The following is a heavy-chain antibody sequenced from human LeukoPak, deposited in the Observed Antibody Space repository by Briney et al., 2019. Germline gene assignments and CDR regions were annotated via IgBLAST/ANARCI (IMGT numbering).Heavy chain of an antibody. J-gene: IGHJ5*02. V-gene: IGHV1-18*01. CDR2: SSTNSDIR. D-gene: IGHD1-26*01. Sequence: GASVKVSCKASGCTFTNYGINWVRQAPGQGLEWMGWSSTNSDIRTYAQTLQCRFTMTTDTATTTAYMELNNLTFDDTAVYYCARDWDAMNNCFDPWGQGTPVTVSS. CDR3: ARDWDAMNNCFDP. CDR1: GCTFTNYG.